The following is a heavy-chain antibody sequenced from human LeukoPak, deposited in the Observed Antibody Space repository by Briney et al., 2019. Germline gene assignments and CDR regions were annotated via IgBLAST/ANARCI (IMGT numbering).Heavy chain of an antibody. V-gene: IGHV3-23*01. D-gene: IGHD3-22*01. CDR2: ISGSGGST. J-gene: IGHJ4*02. CDR1: GFTFSSYA. Sequence: GGSLGVSCAASGFTFSSYAMSWVRQAPGKGLEWVSAISGSGGSTYYADSVKGRFTISRDNSKNTLYLQMNSLRAEDTAVYYCAKGRKLDYYDSSGLDYWGEGTLATVSS. CDR3: AKGRKLDYYDSSGLDY.